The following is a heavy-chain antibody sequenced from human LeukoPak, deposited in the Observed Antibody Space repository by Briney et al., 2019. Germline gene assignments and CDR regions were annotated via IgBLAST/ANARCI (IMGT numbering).Heavy chain of an antibody. D-gene: IGHD4-17*01. Sequence: ASAKVSCKVSGYTLTELSMHWVRQAPGKGLEWMGGFDPGDGETIYARKVQGRVTMTEETSTDTASMELSSLRSEDTAVYYCAHTGGYGDYVFDYWGQGTLVTVSS. CDR1: GYTLTELS. CDR3: AHTGGYGDYVFDY. J-gene: IGHJ4*02. V-gene: IGHV1-24*01. CDR2: FDPGDGET.